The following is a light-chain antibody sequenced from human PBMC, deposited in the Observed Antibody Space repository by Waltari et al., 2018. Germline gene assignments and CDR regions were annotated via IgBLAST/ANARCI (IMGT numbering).Light chain of an antibody. CDR3: QQYNRWPPIT. CDR1: QTVSSN. V-gene: IGKV3-15*01. J-gene: IGKJ5*01. CDR2: DAK. Sequence: EVVMTQSPATLSVFPGESATLSCRASQTVSSNLPWYQQRPGQAPRLLSFDAKTRAPSVPARFSGSGSGTEFTLPLRSLQSEASAVYYCQQYNRWPPITFGQGTRLEIK.